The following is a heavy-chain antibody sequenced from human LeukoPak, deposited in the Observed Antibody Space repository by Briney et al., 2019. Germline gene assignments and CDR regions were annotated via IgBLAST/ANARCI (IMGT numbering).Heavy chain of an antibody. CDR3: ARAYCGGDCYSDY. D-gene: IGHD2-21*02. V-gene: IGHV3-74*01. CDR2: INSDGSST. J-gene: IGHJ4*02. CDR1: GFTLSTYA. Sequence: PGGSLRLSCAASGFTLSTYAMHWVRQAPGKGLVWVSRINSDGSSTSYADSVKGRFTISRDNAKNTLYLQMNSLRAEDTAVYYCARAYCGGDCYSDYWGQGTLVTVSS.